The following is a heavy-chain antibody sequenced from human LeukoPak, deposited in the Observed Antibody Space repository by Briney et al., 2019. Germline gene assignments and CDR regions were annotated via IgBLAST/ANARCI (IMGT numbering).Heavy chain of an antibody. CDR1: GFAFNSYA. J-gene: IGHJ4*02. V-gene: IGHV3-30-3*01. Sequence: GGSLRLSCAASGFAFNSYAMQGGGQATGKGEEWVAVISYDGSDKYYADSVKGRFTISRDNSKNTLYLQMNSLRAEDTAVYYCARGSLWLQLEYWGQGTRVTVSS. CDR3: ARGSLWLQLEY. D-gene: IGHD5-24*01. CDR2: ISYDGSDK.